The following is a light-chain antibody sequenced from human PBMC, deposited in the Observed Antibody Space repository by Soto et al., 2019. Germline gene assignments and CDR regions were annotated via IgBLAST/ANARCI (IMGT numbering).Light chain of an antibody. J-gene: IGLJ3*02. CDR2: G. CDR3: KSYDSIGSRRWV. V-gene: IGLV1-40*01. Sequence: QSVLTQPPSVSGAPGQRVTISCTGSSSNIGAGYPVHWYQQLPGTAPKLLVAGNRPSGVPDRFSVSKSGASASLAITGLQANDEADNYCKSYDSIGSRRWVFGGGTKVTAL. CDR1: SSNIGAGYP.